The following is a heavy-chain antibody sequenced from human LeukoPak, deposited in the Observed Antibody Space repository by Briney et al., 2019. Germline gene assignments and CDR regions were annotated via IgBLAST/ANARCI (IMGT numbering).Heavy chain of an antibody. CDR3: AKIGSAKVLSGAYGY. D-gene: IGHD1-26*01. V-gene: IGHV3-66*01. CDR1: GFTVSSNY. J-gene: IGHJ4*02. Sequence: GGSLRLSCAASGFTVSSNYMSWVRQAPGKGLEWVSVIYSGGSTYYADSVTGRFTISRDNSRSMMYLQMNSLRVEDTALYYCAKIGSAKVLSGAYGYWGQGTLVTVSS. CDR2: IYSGGST.